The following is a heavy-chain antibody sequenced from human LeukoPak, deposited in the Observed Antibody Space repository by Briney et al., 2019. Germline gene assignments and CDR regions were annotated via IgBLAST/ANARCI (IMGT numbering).Heavy chain of an antibody. CDR3: ARDKVGMKYFDY. Sequence: SETLSLTCTVFGDSVSSSNYYWAWFRQPPGKGLEWIGYIYYSGSTYYNPSLKSRVTISVDTSKNQFSLKLSSVTAADTAVYYCARDKVGMKYFDYWGQGTLVTVSS. J-gene: IGHJ4*02. CDR2: IYYSGST. V-gene: IGHV4-30-4*08. D-gene: IGHD1-14*01. CDR1: GDSVSSSNYY.